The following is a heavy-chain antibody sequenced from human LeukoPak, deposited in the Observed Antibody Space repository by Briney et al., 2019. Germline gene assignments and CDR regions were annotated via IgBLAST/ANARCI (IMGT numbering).Heavy chain of an antibody. CDR2: ISSSSGTI. Sequence: GGSLRLSCAASGFIFSNYNMNWVRQTPGKGLEWLSYISSSSGTIYYAHSVKGRFTISGDNAKNSLYLQMNSLRAEDTAVYYCARALGYSYGYAVDYWGQGTLVTVYS. CDR3: ARALGYSYGYAVDY. CDR1: GFIFSNYN. J-gene: IGHJ4*02. V-gene: IGHV3-48*01. D-gene: IGHD5-18*01.